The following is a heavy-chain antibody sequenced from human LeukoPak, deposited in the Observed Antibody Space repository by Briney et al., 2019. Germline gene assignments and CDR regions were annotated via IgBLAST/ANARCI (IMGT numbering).Heavy chain of an antibody. CDR3: ARTAVLRSFDWFQGFDP. V-gene: IGHV4-39*07. CDR2: IYYSGST. J-gene: IGHJ5*02. Sequence: SETLSLTCTVSGGSISSSSYYWGWIRQPPGKGLEWIGSIYYSGSTYYNLSLKSRVTISVDTSKNQFYLKLSSVTAADTAVYYCARTAVLRSFDWFQGFDPWGQGTLVTVSS. D-gene: IGHD3-9*01. CDR1: GGSISSSSYY.